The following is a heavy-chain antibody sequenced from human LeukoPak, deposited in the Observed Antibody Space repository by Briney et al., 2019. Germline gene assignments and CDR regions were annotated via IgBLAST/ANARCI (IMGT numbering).Heavy chain of an antibody. V-gene: IGHV4-39*07. CDR1: GGSISSSSYY. Sequence: SETLSLTCTVSGGSISSSSYYWGWIRQPPGKGLEWIGEINHSGSTNYNPSLKSRVTISVDTSKNQFSLKLSSVTAADTAVYYCARGRGSYRAFDIWGQGTMVTVSS. D-gene: IGHD1-26*01. J-gene: IGHJ3*02. CDR2: INHSGST. CDR3: ARGRGSYRAFDI.